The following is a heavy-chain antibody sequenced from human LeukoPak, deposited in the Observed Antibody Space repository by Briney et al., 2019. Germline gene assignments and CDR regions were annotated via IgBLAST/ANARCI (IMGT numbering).Heavy chain of an antibody. CDR1: GFTFSSYA. D-gene: IGHD6-6*01. CDR3: AKTISVARYCFDY. CDR2: ISGSGGST. V-gene: IGHV3-23*01. J-gene: IGHJ4*02. Sequence: GGSPRLSCAASGFTFSSYAMSWVRQAPGKGLEWVSAISGSGGSTYYADSVKGRFTISRDNSKNTLYLQMNSLRAEGTAVYYCAKTISVARYCFDYWGQGTLVTVSS.